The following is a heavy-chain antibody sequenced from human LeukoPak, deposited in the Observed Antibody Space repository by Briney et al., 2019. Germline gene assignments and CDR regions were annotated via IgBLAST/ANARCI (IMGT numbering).Heavy chain of an antibody. Sequence: PSETLSLTCTVSGGSISSYYWSWIRQPPGKGLEWIGYIYYSGSTNYNPSLKSRVSISVDTSKNQFSLKLSSVTAADTAVYYCARREISSGYVYYFGYWGQGTLVTVSS. CDR1: GGSISSYY. CDR3: ARREISSGYVYYFGY. J-gene: IGHJ4*02. V-gene: IGHV4-59*01. D-gene: IGHD3-22*01. CDR2: IYYSGST.